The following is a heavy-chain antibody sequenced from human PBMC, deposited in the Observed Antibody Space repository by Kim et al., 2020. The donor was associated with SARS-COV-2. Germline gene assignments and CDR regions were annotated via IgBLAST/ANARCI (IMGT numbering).Heavy chain of an antibody. CDR3: ARARTGGWFGELLPFDY. D-gene: IGHD3-10*01. CDR2: IIPIFGTA. V-gene: IGHV1-69*13. Sequence: SVKVSCKASGGTFSSYAISWVRQAPGQGLEWMGGIIPIFGTANYAQKFQGRVTITADESTSTAYMELSSLRSEDTAVYYCARARTGGWFGELLPFDYWGQGTLVTVSS. J-gene: IGHJ4*02. CDR1: GGTFSSYA.